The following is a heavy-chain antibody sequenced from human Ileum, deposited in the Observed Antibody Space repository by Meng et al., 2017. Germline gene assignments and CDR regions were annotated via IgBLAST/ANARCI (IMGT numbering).Heavy chain of an antibody. V-gene: IGHV4-4*02. D-gene: IGHD5-12*01. Sequence: QQPESGPGLVKPSGALSLTCAVSGDSISSGNWWNWVRQSPGKGLEWIGEIFHGGTTNYNPSLKNRVTLLMDKSKNQFYLQLTSVTAADTAVFYCARGIGDIRVGFDYWGQGILVTVSS. CDR1: GDSISSGNW. CDR2: IFHGGTT. J-gene: IGHJ4*02. CDR3: ARGIGDIRVGFDY.